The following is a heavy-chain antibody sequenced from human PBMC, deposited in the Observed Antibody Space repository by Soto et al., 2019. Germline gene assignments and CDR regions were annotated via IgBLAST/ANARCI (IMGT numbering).Heavy chain of an antibody. D-gene: IGHD5-18*01. CDR2: INPNSGGT. V-gene: IGHV1-2*04. J-gene: IGHJ4*02. CDR1: GYTFTGYY. CDR3: ARDRYSYGGFDY. Sequence: XSVKVACKASGYTFTGYYRDWVRQAPGQGLEWMGWINPNSGGTNYAQKFQGWVTMTRDTSISTAYMELSRLRSDDTAVYYSARDRYSYGGFDYWGQGTLVTVSS.